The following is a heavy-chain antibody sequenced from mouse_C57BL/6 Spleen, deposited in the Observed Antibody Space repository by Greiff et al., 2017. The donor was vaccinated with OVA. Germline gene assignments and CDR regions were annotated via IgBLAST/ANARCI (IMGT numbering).Heavy chain of an antibody. CDR3: ATYGSSYYFDY. J-gene: IGHJ2*01. CDR2: IDPSDSYT. Sequence: KQSCKASGYTFTSYWMHWVKQRPGQGLEWIGEIDPSDSYTNYNQKFKGKSTLTVDKSSSTAYRQLSSLTSEDSAVYYCATYGSSYYFDYWGQGTTLTVSS. CDR1: GYTFTSYW. D-gene: IGHD1-1*01. V-gene: IGHV1-69*01.